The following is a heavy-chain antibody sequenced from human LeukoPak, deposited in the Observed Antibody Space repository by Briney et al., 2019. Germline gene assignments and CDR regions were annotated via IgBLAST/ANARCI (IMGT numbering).Heavy chain of an antibody. CDR2: INPGDTDT. Sequence: GESLKISCKASGYSFTNYWIGWVRQMPGKGLEWMGIINPGDTDTKYSPSFQGQVTILADKSISTAYLQWSSLKASDTAMYYCARQPNYYHIDVWGKGTTVIVSS. V-gene: IGHV5-51*01. CDR1: GYSFTNYW. J-gene: IGHJ6*03. CDR3: ARQPNYYHIDV.